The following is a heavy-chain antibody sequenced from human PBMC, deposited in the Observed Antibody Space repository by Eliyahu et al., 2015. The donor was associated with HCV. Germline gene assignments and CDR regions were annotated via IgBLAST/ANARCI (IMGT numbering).Heavy chain of an antibody. J-gene: IGHJ4*02. CDR1: GFTFXMYG. CDR2: IWYDGSNK. D-gene: IGHD3-3*01. CDR3: ARSVHDFWSGNSPPGD. Sequence: QVQLVESGGGVVQPGRSXRLXCVASGFTFXMYGIHWGRQAPGKGLGGVAVIWYDGSNKYYADSVKGRFTVSRDNSKNTLYLQMDSLRAEDTAVYYCARSVHDFWSGNSPPGDWGQGTLVTVSS. V-gene: IGHV3-33*01.